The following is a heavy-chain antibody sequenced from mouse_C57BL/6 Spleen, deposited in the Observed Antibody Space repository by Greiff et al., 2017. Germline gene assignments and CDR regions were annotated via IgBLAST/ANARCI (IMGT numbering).Heavy chain of an antibody. J-gene: IGHJ3*01. CDR3: ALDSSGYGFAY. CDR1: GYNFTSYW. CDR2: IHPNSGST. D-gene: IGHD3-2*02. Sequence: VQLQQPGAELVKPGASVTLSCKASGYNFTSYWMHWVKQRPGQGLEWIGMIHPNSGSTKYNEKFKSKATLTVDKSSSTAYMQLSSLTSEDSAVYYCALDSSGYGFAYWGQGTLVTVSA. V-gene: IGHV1-64*01.